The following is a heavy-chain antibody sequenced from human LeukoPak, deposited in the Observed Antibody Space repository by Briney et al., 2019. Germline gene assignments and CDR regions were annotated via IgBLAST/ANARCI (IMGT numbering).Heavy chain of an antibody. CDR3: AKDNNPGITVAGDC. D-gene: IGHD6-19*01. Sequence: GGSLRLSCAASGFTFGDYAMTWVRQAPGKGLEWVSGISGNSVSIGYADSVKGRFTISRDNAKNTLYLQMNSLRAEDTALYHCAKDNNPGITVAGDCRGQGTLVTVSS. CDR2: ISGNSVSI. V-gene: IGHV3-9*01. J-gene: IGHJ4*02. CDR1: GFTFGDYA.